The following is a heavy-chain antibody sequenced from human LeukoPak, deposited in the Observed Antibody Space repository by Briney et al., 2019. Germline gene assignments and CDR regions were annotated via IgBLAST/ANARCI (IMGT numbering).Heavy chain of an antibody. J-gene: IGHJ4*02. Sequence: HPGGSLRLSCAASGFTFSSYGMHWVRQAPGKGLEWVAVIWYDGSNKYYADSVKGRFTISRDNSKNTLYLQMNSLRAEDTAVYYCARDHDSSGYYENYFDYWGQGTLVTVSS. CDR2: IWYDGSNK. CDR1: GFTFSSYG. D-gene: IGHD3-22*01. CDR3: ARDHDSSGYYENYFDY. V-gene: IGHV3-33*01.